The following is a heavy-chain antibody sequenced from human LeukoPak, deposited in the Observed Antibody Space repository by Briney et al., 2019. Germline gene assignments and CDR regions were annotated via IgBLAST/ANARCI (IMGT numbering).Heavy chain of an antibody. V-gene: IGHV1-46*01. CDR2: INPSGGST. D-gene: IGHD4-17*01. CDR3: ARGPVDYGDYHFDY. CDR1: GYSFTSYY. Sequence: GESLKISCKGSGYSFTSYYMHWVRQAPGQGLEWMGIINPSGGSTSYAQKFQGRVTMTRDMSTSTVYMELSSLRSEDTAVYYCARGPVDYGDYHFDYWGQGTLVTVSS. J-gene: IGHJ4*02.